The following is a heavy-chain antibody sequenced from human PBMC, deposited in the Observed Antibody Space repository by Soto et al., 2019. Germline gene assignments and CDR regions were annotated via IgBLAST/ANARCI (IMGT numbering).Heavy chain of an antibody. CDR3: AKERSNSWSFDY. Sequence: GGSLRLSCAASGFILSDHNMHWVRQAPGKGLEWVAVISYDGTNKYYADSVKGRFTISRDNSGNTLSLQMNSLGAGDTAVYYCAKERSNSWSFDYWGQGTLVTVSS. D-gene: IGHD6-13*01. CDR2: ISYDGTNK. J-gene: IGHJ4*02. V-gene: IGHV3-30*18. CDR1: GFILSDHN.